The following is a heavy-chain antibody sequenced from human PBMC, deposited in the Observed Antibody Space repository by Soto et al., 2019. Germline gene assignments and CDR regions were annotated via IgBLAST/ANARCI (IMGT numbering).Heavy chain of an antibody. CDR1: GNSFTNYW. Sequence: GESLKISCKGSGNSFTNYWISWVRQMPGKGLEWMGSIDPSDSYTNYSPSFQGHVTISADKSISTAYLQWSSLKASDTAMYYCASHRFGEFPFDYWGQGTLVTVSS. V-gene: IGHV5-10-1*01. CDR2: IDPSDSYT. CDR3: ASHRFGEFPFDY. J-gene: IGHJ4*02. D-gene: IGHD3-10*01.